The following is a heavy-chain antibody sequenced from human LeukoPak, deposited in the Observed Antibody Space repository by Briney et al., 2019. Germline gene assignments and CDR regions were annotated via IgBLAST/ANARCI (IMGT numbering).Heavy chain of an antibody. CDR2: INPNSGGT. CDR1: GYSFTDYY. Sequence: RAPVTVSCKTSGYSFTDYYMHWVRQAPGQGLEWMGWINPNSGGTSSAQKFQGGVTMTRDTSITTVYMEVSWLTSDDTAIYYCARADRLDGGPYLIGPWGQGTLVTVSS. CDR3: ARADRLDGGPYLIGP. D-gene: IGHD2-21*01. V-gene: IGHV1-2*02. J-gene: IGHJ5*02.